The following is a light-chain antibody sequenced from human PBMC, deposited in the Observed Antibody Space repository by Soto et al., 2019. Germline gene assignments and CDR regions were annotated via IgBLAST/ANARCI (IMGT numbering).Light chain of an antibody. CDR1: QSISRY. J-gene: IGKJ1*01. CDR3: QQSYSFWT. Sequence: DIQMTQSPSSLSASVGDRVTITCRASQSISRYLNWYQHKPGKAPNLLIYAASSVQSGVPSRFSDSGSGTDFTLTISGLQPEELATYYCQQSYSFWTFGQGTKVEIK. CDR2: AAS. V-gene: IGKV1-39*01.